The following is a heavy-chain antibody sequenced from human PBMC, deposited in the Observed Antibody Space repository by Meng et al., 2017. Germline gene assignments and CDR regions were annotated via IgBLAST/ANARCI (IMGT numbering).Heavy chain of an antibody. D-gene: IGHD6-13*01. CDR1: GFTFDDYT. V-gene: IGHV3-43*01. CDR2: ISWDGGST. CDR3: AKGLAAALPIFDY. J-gene: IGHJ4*02. Sequence: GESLKISCAASGFTFDDYTMHWVRQAPGKGLEWVSLISWDGGSTYYADSVKGRFTISRDNSKNSLYLQMNSLRTEDTALYYCAKGLAAALPIFDYWGQGTLVTVSS.